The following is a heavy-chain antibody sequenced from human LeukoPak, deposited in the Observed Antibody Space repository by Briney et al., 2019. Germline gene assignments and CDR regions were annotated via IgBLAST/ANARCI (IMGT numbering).Heavy chain of an antibody. CDR3: ARDAKYWYFDL. J-gene: IGHJ2*01. CDR1: GFTFSSYA. V-gene: IGHV3-23*01. CDR2: ISGSGGST. Sequence: GGSLRLSCAASGFTFSSYAMSWVRQAPGKGLEWVSTISGSGGSTYYADSVKGRFTISRDNAKNSLYLQMNSLRAEDTAVYYCARDAKYWYFDLWGRGTLVTVSS.